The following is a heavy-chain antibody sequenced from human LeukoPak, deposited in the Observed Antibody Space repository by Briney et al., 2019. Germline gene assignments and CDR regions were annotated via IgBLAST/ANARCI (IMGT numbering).Heavy chain of an antibody. CDR2: INPKSGGT. Sequence: ASVKVSCKASGYTFTAYAIHWVRQAPGQGLEWMGRINPKSGGTNYAQKLQGRVTMTTDTSTSTAYMELRSLRSDDTAVYYCARGLGGSGSYFLTFDYWGQGTLVTVSS. J-gene: IGHJ4*02. V-gene: IGHV1-2*02. CDR3: ARGLGGSGSYFLTFDY. CDR1: GYTFTAYA. D-gene: IGHD1-26*01.